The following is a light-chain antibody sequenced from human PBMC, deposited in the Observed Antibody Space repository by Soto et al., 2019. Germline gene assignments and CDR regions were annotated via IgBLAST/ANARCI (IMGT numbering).Light chain of an antibody. CDR1: SNDIGGFKY. CDR3: SSYAGNNISLV. J-gene: IGLJ1*01. V-gene: IGLV2-8*01. CDR2: GVT. Sequence: QSALTQPPSASGSPGQSVTISCSGTSNDIGGFKYVSWYQQHPGKAPKLMIYGVTERPSGVPDRFSGSKSGNTVSLTVSGLQADDEADYYCSSYAGNNISLVFGTGTKLTVL.